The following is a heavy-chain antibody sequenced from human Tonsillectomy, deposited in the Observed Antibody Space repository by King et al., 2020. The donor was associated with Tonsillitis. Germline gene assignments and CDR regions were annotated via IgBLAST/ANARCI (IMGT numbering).Heavy chain of an antibody. D-gene: IGHD3-9*01. CDR1: GFTFSSYA. V-gene: IGHV3-30-3*01. Sequence: VQLVESGGGVVQPGRSLRLSCAASGFTFSSYAMHWVRPAPGKGLEGVAVISYDGSNKYYADSVKGRFTISRDNSKNTLYLQMNSLRAEDTAVYYCAIPYYDILTGYYKDAFDIWGQGTMVTVSS. J-gene: IGHJ3*02. CDR3: AIPYYDILTGYYKDAFDI. CDR2: ISYDGSNK.